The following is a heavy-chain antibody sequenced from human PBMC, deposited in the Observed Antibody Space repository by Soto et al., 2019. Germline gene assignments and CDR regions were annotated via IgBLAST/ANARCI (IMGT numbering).Heavy chain of an antibody. V-gene: IGHV3-30-3*01. CDR3: PLTSYLLDY. CDR1: GFTFSSFA. Sequence: PGGSLRLSCAASGFTFSSFAMHWVRQPPGKGLEWVAVISFDGSNKYYADSVKGRFTISRDNSKNTLHLQMDSLRAEDSAVYYCPLTSYLLDYWGLGTLVTVYS. J-gene: IGHJ4*02. CDR2: ISFDGSNK. D-gene: IGHD2-2*01.